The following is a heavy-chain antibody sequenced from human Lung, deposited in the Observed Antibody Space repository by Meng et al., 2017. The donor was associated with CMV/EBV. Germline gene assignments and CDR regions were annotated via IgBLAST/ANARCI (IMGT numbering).Heavy chain of an antibody. D-gene: IGHD6-13*01. CDR3: VRAVAAGRIYAMDV. J-gene: IGHJ6*02. V-gene: IGHV1-69*10. CDR1: GGTFSSYP. CDR2: IIPILGIG. Sequence: SVKVSXKASGGTFSSYPVSWVRQAPGQGLEWMGGIIPILGIGNYAQKFQGRVTITADKSTSTAYMELSSLRDEDTAGYYCVRAVAAGRIYAMDVWGQGTTVTVSS.